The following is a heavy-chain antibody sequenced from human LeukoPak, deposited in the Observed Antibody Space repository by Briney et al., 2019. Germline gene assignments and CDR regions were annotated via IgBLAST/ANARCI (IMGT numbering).Heavy chain of an antibody. D-gene: IGHD2/OR15-2a*01. J-gene: IGHJ4*02. CDR2: IIPIFGTA. CDR1: GGTFSSYA. V-gene: IGHV1-69*13. Sequence: SVKVSCKASGGTFSSYAISWVRQAPGQGLEWMGGIIPIFGTANYAQKFQGRVTITADESTSTAYMELSSLRSEDTAVYYCARSRTTRGRIDYWGQGTLVTVSS. CDR3: ARSRTTRGRIDY.